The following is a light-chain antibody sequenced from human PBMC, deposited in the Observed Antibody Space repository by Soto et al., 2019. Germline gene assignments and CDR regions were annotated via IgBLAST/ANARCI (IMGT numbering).Light chain of an antibody. V-gene: IGKV1-5*01. Sequence: IHIAHSPSTESISVEERITSTYRSSQSISSWLAWYQQKPGKAPKLLIYDASSLESGVPSMFSGSGSGTEFTLTISSLQPDDFATYYCQQTYPTPEITFGQGTRLEIK. CDR1: QSISSW. CDR2: DAS. CDR3: QQTYPTPEIT. J-gene: IGKJ5*01.